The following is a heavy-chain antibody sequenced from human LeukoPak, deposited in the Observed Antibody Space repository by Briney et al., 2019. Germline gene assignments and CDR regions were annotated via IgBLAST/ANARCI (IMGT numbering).Heavy chain of an antibody. Sequence: GGSLRLSCAASGFTFSSYAMSWVRQAPGKGLEWVSVISGSGDSTFYADSVKGRFTISRDNSKNTLYLQMNSLRAEDTGVYYCAKTQGYGGSDGLDSWAQGTLVTVSS. D-gene: IGHD5-12*01. CDR2: ISGSGDST. V-gene: IGHV3-23*01. CDR1: GFTFSSYA. CDR3: AKTQGYGGSDGLDS. J-gene: IGHJ4*02.